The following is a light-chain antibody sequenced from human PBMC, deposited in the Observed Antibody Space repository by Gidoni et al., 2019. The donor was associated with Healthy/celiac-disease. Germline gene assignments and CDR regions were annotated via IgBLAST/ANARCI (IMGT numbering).Light chain of an antibody. J-gene: IGKJ1*01. CDR2: GAS. CDR3: QQYGSS. V-gene: IGKV3-20*01. Sequence: EIVLTQSPGTLSLSPGERATLSCRVSQSVSSSYLAWYQQKPGQAPRLLIYGASSRATGIPDRFSGSGSGTDFTLTISRLEPEDFAVYYSQQYGSSLGQGTKVEIK. CDR1: QSVSSSY.